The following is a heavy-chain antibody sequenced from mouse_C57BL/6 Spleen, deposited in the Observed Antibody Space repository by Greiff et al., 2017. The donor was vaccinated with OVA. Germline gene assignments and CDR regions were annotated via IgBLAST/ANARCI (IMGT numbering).Heavy chain of an antibody. CDR2: ISSGSSTI. V-gene: IGHV5-17*01. J-gene: IGHJ4*01. CDR3: ARRDYYDYDYYAMYY. D-gene: IGHD2-4*01. CDR1: GFTFSDYG. Sequence: EVQLVESGGGLVKPGGSLKLSCAASGFTFSDYGMHWVRQAPEKGLEWVAYISSGSSTIYYADTVKGRFTISRDNAKNTLFLQMTSLRSEDTAMDYCARRDYYDYDYYAMYYWGQGPSVTVSS.